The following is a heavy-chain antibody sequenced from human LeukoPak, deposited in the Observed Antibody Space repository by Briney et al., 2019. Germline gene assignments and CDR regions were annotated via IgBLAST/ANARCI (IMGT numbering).Heavy chain of an antibody. Sequence: PAGSLTLSCPASGSTLSSYAMSCVRQPPGRGLEWVSAISSSGGNTYYADSVKGRFTMSRDNSKNTLYLQMNSLRAEDTAVYYCGKDGQGWGGATGNWFDPWWQGTQVTVSS. CDR2: ISSSGGNT. V-gene: IGHV3-23*01. CDR3: GKDGQGWGGATGNWFDP. J-gene: IGHJ5*02. CDR1: GSTLSSYA. D-gene: IGHD5-12*01.